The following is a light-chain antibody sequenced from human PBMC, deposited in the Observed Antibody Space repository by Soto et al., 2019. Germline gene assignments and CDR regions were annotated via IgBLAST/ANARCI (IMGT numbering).Light chain of an antibody. V-gene: IGLV1-51*02. Sequence: QSVLTQPPSVSAAPGQKVTISCSGSSSNIGNNYVSWYQQLPGTAPKLLIYENNKRPSGIPDRFSGSKSGTSATLGITGLQTGDEADYYCGTWDSSLSAEVFGGGTKQTVL. CDR3: GTWDSSLSAEV. J-gene: IGLJ3*02. CDR2: ENN. CDR1: SSNIGNNY.